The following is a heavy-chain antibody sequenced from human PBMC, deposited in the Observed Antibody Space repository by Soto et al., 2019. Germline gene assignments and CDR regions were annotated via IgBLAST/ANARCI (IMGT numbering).Heavy chain of an antibody. J-gene: IGHJ3*02. CDR2: IYSGGST. V-gene: IGHV3-53*01. CDR1: GFTVSSNY. D-gene: IGHD3-9*01. CDR3: ARVRRYFDWSPRRLDAFDI. Sequence: RGSLRLSCAASGFTVSSNYMSWVRQAPGKGLEWVSVIYSGGSTYYADSVKGRFTISRDNSKNTLYLQMNSLRAEDTAVYYCARVRRYFDWSPRRLDAFDIWGQGTMVTVSS.